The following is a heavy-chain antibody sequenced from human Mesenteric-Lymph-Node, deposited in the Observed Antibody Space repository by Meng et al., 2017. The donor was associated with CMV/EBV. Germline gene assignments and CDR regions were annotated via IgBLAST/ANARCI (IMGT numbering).Heavy chain of an antibody. Sequence: SETLSLTCTVSGGSISSYYWSWIRQPPGKGLEWIGYIHYSGSTNYNPSLKSRVTISADTSKNQFSLKVFSVTAADTAVYYCARARDYYYGMDVWGQGTPVTVSS. CDR3: ARARDYYYGMDV. CDR2: IHYSGST. J-gene: IGHJ6*02. CDR1: GGSISSYY. V-gene: IGHV4-59*01.